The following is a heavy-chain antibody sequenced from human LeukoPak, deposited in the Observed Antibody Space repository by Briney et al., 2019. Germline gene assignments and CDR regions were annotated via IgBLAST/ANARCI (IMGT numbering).Heavy chain of an antibody. CDR2: INHSGST. J-gene: IGHJ6*02. CDR3: ARVSYYDSSGNPYGMDV. CDR1: GGSISSYY. Sequence: NPSETLSLTCTVSGGSISSYYWSWIRQPPGKGLEWIGEINHSGSTNYNPSLKSRVTISVDTSKNQFSLKLSSVTAADTAVYYCARVSYYDSSGNPYGMDVWGQGTTVSVSS. V-gene: IGHV4-34*01. D-gene: IGHD3-22*01.